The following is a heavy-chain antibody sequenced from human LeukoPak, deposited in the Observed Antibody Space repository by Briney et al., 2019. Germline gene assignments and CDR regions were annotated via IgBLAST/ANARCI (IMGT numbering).Heavy chain of an antibody. CDR3: ARDTTMIVVDGYYYGMDV. Sequence: SETLSLTCTVSGGSISSSSYYWGWIRQPPGKGLERIGSIYYSGSTYHNPSLKSRVTISVDTSKNQFSLKLSSVTAADTAVYYCARDTTMIVVDGYYYGMDVWGQGTTVTVSS. V-gene: IGHV4-39*07. D-gene: IGHD3-22*01. J-gene: IGHJ6*02. CDR1: GGSISSSSYY. CDR2: IYYSGST.